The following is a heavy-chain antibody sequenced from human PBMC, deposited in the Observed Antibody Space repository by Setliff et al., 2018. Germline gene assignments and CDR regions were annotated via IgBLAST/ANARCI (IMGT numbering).Heavy chain of an antibody. V-gene: IGHV1-8*01. D-gene: IGHD5-18*01. CDR2: MNPNSGNT. CDR3: ARAGNTAMGGDY. Sequence: GASVKVSCKASGYTFTSYGINWVRQATGQGLEWMGWMNPNSGNTGYAQKFQGRVTITADKSTSTAYMELSSLRSEDTAVYYCARAGNTAMGGDYWGQGTLVTVSS. CDR1: GYTFTSYG. J-gene: IGHJ4*02.